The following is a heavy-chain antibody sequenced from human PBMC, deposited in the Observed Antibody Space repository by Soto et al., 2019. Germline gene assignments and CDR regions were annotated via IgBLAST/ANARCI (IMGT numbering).Heavy chain of an antibody. Sequence: SETLSLTCTVSGGSISSGDYYWSWIRQPPGKGLEWIGYIYYSGSTYYNPSLKSRVTISVDTSKNQFSLKLSSVTAADTAVYYCARVADRYGFVEVRWFDPCGQVNLVTVSS. J-gene: IGHJ5*02. CDR3: ARVADRYGFVEVRWFDP. D-gene: IGHD5-18*01. CDR2: IYYSGST. CDR1: GGSISSGDYY. V-gene: IGHV4-30-4*01.